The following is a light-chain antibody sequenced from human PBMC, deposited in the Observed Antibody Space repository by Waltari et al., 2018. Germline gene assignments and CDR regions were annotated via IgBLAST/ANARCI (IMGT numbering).Light chain of an antibody. CDR3: QVWDTSDPSLYV. CDR2: DDS. CDR1: NIGKHT. Sequence: SYVLTQPPSVSVAPGQTARITCGGNNIGKHTVHWYQQKPGQAPVLVVYDDSDRPSGIPERFSGSNSGNTATLTISRVEAGDEAGYYCQVWDTSDPSLYVFGTGTKVTVL. J-gene: IGLJ1*01. V-gene: IGLV3-21*02.